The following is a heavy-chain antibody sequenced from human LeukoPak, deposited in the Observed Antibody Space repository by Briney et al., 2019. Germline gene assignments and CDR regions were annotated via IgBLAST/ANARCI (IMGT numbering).Heavy chain of an antibody. Sequence: GGSLRLSCAASGFTFSSYAMHWVRQAPGKGLEYVSAISSNGGSTYYANSVKGRFTISRDNSKNTLYLQMNSLRAEDTAVYYCAGERYSSSFGWFDPWGQGTLVTVSS. D-gene: IGHD6-13*01. CDR2: ISSNGGST. V-gene: IGHV3-64*01. CDR1: GFTFSSYA. J-gene: IGHJ5*02. CDR3: AGERYSSSFGWFDP.